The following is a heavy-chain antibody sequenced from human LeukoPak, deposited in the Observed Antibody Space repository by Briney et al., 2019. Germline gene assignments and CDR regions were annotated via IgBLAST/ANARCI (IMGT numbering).Heavy chain of an antibody. D-gene: IGHD2-21*01. V-gene: IGHV3-11*06. CDR3: ARDESGDNDAFDI. CDR2: ISGSSNYI. Sequence: PGGSLRLSCAASGFTFSDEYMNWIRQAPGKGLEWVSSISGSSNYIYYADSVKGRFTISRGNAKNSLYLQMNSLRVEDTAVYYCARDESGDNDAFDIWGQGTMVTVSS. CDR1: GFTFSDEY. J-gene: IGHJ3*02.